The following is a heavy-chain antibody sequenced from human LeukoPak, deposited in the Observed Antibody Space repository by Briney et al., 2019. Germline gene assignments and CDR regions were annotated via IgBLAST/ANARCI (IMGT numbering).Heavy chain of an antibody. V-gene: IGHV3-21*01. Sequence: PGGSLRLSCAASGFTFSSYSMNWVRQAPGKGLECVSSISSSSSYIYYADSVKGRFTISRDNAKNSLYLQMNSLRAEDTAVYYCAVDWTGSGSSPYFDYWGQGTLVTVSS. CDR1: GFTFSSYS. D-gene: IGHD3-10*01. CDR3: AVDWTGSGSSPYFDY. J-gene: IGHJ4*02. CDR2: ISSSSSYI.